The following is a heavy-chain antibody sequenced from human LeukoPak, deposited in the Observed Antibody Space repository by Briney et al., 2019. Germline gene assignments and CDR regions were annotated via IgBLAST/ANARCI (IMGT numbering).Heavy chain of an antibody. CDR2: ISGSGGST. Sequence: GGSLRLSCAASGFTFSNYAMSWVRQAPGKGLEWVSTISGSGGSTYYADSVEGRFTISRDNSKNTLYLQMNSLRADDTAIYYCAKGAGSYLEGLDYWGQGTLVTVSS. V-gene: IGHV3-23*01. CDR3: AKGAGSYLEGLDY. J-gene: IGHJ4*02. CDR1: GFTFSNYA. D-gene: IGHD1-26*01.